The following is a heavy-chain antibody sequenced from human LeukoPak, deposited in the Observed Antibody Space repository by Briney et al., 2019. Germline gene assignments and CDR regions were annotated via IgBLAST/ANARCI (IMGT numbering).Heavy chain of an antibody. CDR2: SNHSGST. V-gene: IGHV4-34*01. Sequence: PSETLSLTCAVCGVSFSGYYWSWIRQPPGKGLEWIGESNHSGSTNYNPSLKSRVTISVDTSKNQFSLKLSSVTAADTAVYYCARDDYGMDVWGQGTTVTVSS. CDR1: GVSFSGYY. CDR3: ARDDYGMDV. J-gene: IGHJ6*02.